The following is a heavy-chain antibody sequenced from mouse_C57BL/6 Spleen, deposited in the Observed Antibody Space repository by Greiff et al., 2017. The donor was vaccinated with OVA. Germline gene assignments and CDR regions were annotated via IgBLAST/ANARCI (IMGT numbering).Heavy chain of an antibody. D-gene: IGHD2-1*01. Sequence: QVQLQQSGAELVKPGASVKISCKASGYAFSSYWMNWVKQRPGKGLEWIGQIYPGDGDTNYNGKFKGKATLTADISSSTAYMQLSSLTSEDSAVYVCARASRYYGNYESAMDYWGQGTSVTVSS. CDR2: IYPGDGDT. CDR3: ARASRYYGNYESAMDY. CDR1: GYAFSSYW. V-gene: IGHV1-80*01. J-gene: IGHJ4*01.